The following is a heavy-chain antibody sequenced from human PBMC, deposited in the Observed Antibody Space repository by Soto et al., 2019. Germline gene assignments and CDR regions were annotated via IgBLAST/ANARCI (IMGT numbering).Heavy chain of an antibody. CDR2: MNPNSGNT. Sequence: QVLLVQSGAEVKKPGASVKVSCKASGYTFTSYDINWVRQATGQGLEWMGWMNPNSGNTGYAQELQGRVTMPRNTSIRTAYMGLSSLRSEDTAGYYCAREVSSGWSKDWGQGTRVTVSS. CDR1: GYTFTSYD. J-gene: IGHJ4*02. V-gene: IGHV1-8*01. D-gene: IGHD6-19*01. CDR3: AREVSSGWSKD.